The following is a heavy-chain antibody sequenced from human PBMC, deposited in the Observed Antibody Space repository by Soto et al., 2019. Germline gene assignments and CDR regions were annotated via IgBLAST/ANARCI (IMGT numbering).Heavy chain of an antibody. Sequence: EVQLLQSGGGLVQPGGSLRLSCAASGFTFSSYAMSWVRQTPGKGLEWVSTISGTGGSTYYPDSVKGRFTISRDNSKNTVYLQMNSLRAEDAAVYYCAKEMTSGYYLFDYWGQGTLVTVS. V-gene: IGHV3-23*01. J-gene: IGHJ4*02. D-gene: IGHD3-22*01. CDR2: ISGTGGST. CDR3: AKEMTSGYYLFDY. CDR1: GFTFSSYA.